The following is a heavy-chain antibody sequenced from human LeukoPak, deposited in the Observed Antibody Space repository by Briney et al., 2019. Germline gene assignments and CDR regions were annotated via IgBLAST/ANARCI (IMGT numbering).Heavy chain of an antibody. J-gene: IGHJ4*02. CDR2: ISGSGGST. CDR1: GFTFSSYG. D-gene: IGHD3-10*01. V-gene: IGHV3-23*01. Sequence: PGGTLRLSCAASGFTFSSYGMSWVRQAPGKGLEWVSAISGSGGSTYYADSVKGRFTTSRDNSKNTLYLEVISLTAEDTAVYYCAKDDAWLRFGEWSQGTLVTVSS. CDR3: AKDDAWLRFGE.